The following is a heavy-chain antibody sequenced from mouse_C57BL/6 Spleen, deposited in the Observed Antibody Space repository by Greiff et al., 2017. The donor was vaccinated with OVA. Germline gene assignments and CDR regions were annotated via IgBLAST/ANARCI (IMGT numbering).Heavy chain of an antibody. Sequence: EVKVEESGGGLVQPGGSLSLSCAASGFTFTDYYMSWVRQPPGKALEWLGFIRNKANGYTTEYSASVKGRFTISRDNSQSILYLQMNALRAEDSATYYCARYDDGALAYWGQGTLVTVSA. CDR2: IRNKANGYTT. D-gene: IGHD2-12*01. V-gene: IGHV7-3*01. J-gene: IGHJ3*01. CDR3: ARYDDGALAY. CDR1: GFTFTDYY.